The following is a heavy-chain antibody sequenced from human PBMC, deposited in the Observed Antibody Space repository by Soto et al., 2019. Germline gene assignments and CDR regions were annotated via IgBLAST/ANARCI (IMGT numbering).Heavy chain of an antibody. D-gene: IGHD6-19*01. CDR3: ARDEKRWRENPRGSAP. CDR2: ISAYNGNT. Sequence: GASVTVSCKASGYTFTSYGISWVRQATGQGLEWMGWISAYNGNTNYAQKLQGRVTMTTDTSTSTAYMELRSLRSDDTAVFYCARDEKRWRENPRGSAPWGKGTLDTVS. CDR1: GYTFTSYG. V-gene: IGHV1-18*01. J-gene: IGHJ5*02.